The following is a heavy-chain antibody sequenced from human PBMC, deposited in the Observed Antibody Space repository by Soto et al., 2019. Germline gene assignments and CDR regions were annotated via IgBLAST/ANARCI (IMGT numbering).Heavy chain of an antibody. D-gene: IGHD2-15*01. V-gene: IGHV3-23*01. CDR1: GFTFSSYA. Sequence: EVQLLESGGGLVQPGGSLRLSCAASGFTFSSYAMSWVRQAPGKGLEWVSAISGSGGSTYYADSVKGRFTISRDNSKNTLYLQMNSLGAEDTAVYYCAKEDERSSETGINCSGGSCYDEGGYYFDYWGQGTLVTVSS. CDR2: ISGSGGST. CDR3: AKEDERSSETGINCSGGSCYDEGGYYFDY. J-gene: IGHJ4*02.